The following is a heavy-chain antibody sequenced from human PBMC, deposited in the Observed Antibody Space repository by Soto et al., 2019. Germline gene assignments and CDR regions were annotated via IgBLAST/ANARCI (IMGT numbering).Heavy chain of an antibody. J-gene: IGHJ4*02. CDR2: IWYDGSNK. D-gene: IGHD1-7*01. CDR3: AKDPGDKTTHAYFFDY. V-gene: IGHV3-33*06. CDR1: GFTFSSYG. Sequence: GGSLRLSCAASGFTFSSYGMHWVRQAPGKGLEWVAVIWYDGSNKYYADSVKGRFTISRDNSKNTLYLQMNTLRAEDTAVYYCAKDPGDKTTHAYFFDYWGQGSLVTVSS.